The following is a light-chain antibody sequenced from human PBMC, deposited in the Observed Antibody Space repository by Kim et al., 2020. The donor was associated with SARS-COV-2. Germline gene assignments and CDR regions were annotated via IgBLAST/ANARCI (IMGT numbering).Light chain of an antibody. CDR1: QGVNSNY. V-gene: IGKV3-20*01. CDR2: AAS. CDR3: QQYDTSPFS. Sequence: ESVLTQSPGTLYLSPGERATLSCRASQGVNSNYLAWYQHRRGQAPRLLIYAASSRATGIPDRFSGSGSGTDFTLTISRLEPEDFAVYYCQQYDTSPFSFGPRTKLEI. J-gene: IGKJ2*03.